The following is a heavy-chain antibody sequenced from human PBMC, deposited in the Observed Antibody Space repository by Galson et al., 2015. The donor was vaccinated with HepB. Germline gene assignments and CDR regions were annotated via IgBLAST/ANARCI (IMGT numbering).Heavy chain of an antibody. V-gene: IGHV3-21*01. CDR3: ARWRDSAGGSY. J-gene: IGHJ4*02. Sequence: SLRLSCAASGFTFSTHTVNWVRQAPGKGLEWVSSISSTSTYIYYADSVKGRFTISRDNAKNSLYLQMNSLRAEDTAIYYCARWRDSAGGSYWGQGTLVTVSS. CDR2: ISSTSTYI. CDR1: GFTFSTHT. D-gene: IGHD3-16*01.